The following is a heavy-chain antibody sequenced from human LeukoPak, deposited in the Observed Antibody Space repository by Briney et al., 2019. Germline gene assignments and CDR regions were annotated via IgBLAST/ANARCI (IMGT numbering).Heavy chain of an antibody. CDR1: GGSISSYY. CDR3: ARLAARGVITEPDV. J-gene: IGHJ6*04. D-gene: IGHD3-10*01. Sequence: PSETLSLTCTVSGGSISSYYWSWIRQPPGKGLEWIGYIYYSGSTNYNPSLKSRVTISVDTSKNQFSLKLSSVTAADTAVYYCARLAARGVITEPDVWGKGTTVTISS. V-gene: IGHV4-59*12. CDR2: IYYSGST.